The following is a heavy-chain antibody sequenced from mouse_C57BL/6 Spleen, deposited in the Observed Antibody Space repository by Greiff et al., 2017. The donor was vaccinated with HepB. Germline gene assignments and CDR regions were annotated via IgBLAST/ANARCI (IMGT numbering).Heavy chain of an antibody. V-gene: IGHV1-19*01. Sequence: EVQLQQSGPVLVKPGASVKMSCKASGYTFTDYYMNWVKQSHGKSLEWIGVINPYNGGTSYNQKFKGKATLTVDKSSSTAYMELNSLTSEDSAVYYCASDYGSRDFDYWGQGTTLTVSS. J-gene: IGHJ2*01. CDR1: GYTFTDYY. CDR3: ASDYGSRDFDY. CDR2: INPYNGGT. D-gene: IGHD1-1*01.